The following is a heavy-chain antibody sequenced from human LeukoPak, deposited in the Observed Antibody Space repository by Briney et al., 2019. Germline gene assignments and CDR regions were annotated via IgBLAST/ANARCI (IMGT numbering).Heavy chain of an antibody. Sequence: GGSLRLSCAVSGFTFNTYTMSWVRQAPGKGLEWVSSISSSSTYIYYADSVKGRFTISRDNAKNSLYLQMNSLRAEDTAVYYCARVRNQWLLPGDFDYWGQGTLATVSS. D-gene: IGHD6-19*01. CDR3: ARVRNQWLLPGDFDY. V-gene: IGHV3-21*01. CDR2: ISSSSTYI. CDR1: GFTFNTYT. J-gene: IGHJ4*02.